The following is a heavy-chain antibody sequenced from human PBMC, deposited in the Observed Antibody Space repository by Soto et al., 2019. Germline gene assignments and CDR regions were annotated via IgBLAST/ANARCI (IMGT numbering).Heavy chain of an antibody. J-gene: IGHJ4*02. CDR3: AKDPSPRHEQLVLDY. D-gene: IGHD6-6*01. CDR1: GFTFSSYA. Sequence: GGSLRLSCAASGFTFSSYAMSWVRQAPGKGLEWVSAISGSGGSTYYADSVKGRFTISRDNSKNTLYLQMNSLRAEDTAVYYCAKDPSPRHEQLVLDYWGQGTLVTVSS. V-gene: IGHV3-23*01. CDR2: ISGSGGST.